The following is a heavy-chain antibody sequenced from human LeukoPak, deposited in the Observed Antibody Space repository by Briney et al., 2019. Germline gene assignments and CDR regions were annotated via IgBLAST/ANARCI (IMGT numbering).Heavy chain of an antibody. CDR2: MNPNSGNT. CDR1: GYIFSIYD. Sequence: ASVKVSCKASGYIFSIYDINWARQATGQGLEWMGWMNPNSGNTGYAQKFQGRVTITRNTSISTAYMELSSLRSEDTAVYYCARGPGRGHYYYYMDVWGKGTTVTVSS. V-gene: IGHV1-8*03. CDR3: ARGPGRGHYYYYMDV. J-gene: IGHJ6*03.